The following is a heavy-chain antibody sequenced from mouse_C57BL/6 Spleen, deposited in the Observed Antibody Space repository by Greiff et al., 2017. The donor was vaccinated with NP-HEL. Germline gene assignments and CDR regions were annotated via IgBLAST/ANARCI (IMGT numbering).Heavy chain of an antibody. CDR3: ARTTMVHVGFAY. CDR1: GYTFTSYW. CDR2: IYPSARVT. D-gene: IGHD2-1*01. Sequence: QVQLQQPGAELVRPGSSVTLSCKASGYTFTSYWLAWVKQRPGHGLEWIGHIYPSARVTPSNQTFKAKATFTVDKSSSTAYMQLSSLTSEDAAVYCCARTTMVHVGFAYWGQGTLVTVSA. V-gene: IGHV1-61*01. J-gene: IGHJ3*01.